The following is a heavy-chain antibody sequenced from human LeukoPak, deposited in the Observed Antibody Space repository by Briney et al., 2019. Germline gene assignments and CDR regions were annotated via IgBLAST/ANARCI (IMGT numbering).Heavy chain of an antibody. CDR2: MNPNSGNT. V-gene: IGHV1-8*02. CDR3: ARVRIVVATKNYYYYYMDV. CDR1: GYTFTGYY. D-gene: IGHD5-12*01. Sequence: ASVKVSCKASGYTFTGYYMHWVRQAPGQGLEWMGWMNPNSGNTGYAQKFQGRVTMTRNTSISTAYMELSSLRSEDTAVYYCARVRIVVATKNYYYYYMDVWGKGTTVTISS. J-gene: IGHJ6*03.